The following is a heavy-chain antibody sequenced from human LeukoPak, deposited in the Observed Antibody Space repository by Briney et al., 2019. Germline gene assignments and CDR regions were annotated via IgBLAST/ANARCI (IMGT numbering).Heavy chain of an antibody. J-gene: IGHJ4*02. V-gene: IGHV3-23*01. CDR3: AMASRISTAYAVC. CDR1: GFTLSSCA. CDR2: ISSSGDSK. D-gene: IGHD2-2*01. Sequence: GGSLRLSCAASGFTLSSCAMTWVRHGPGKGLEWVSSISSSGDSKYYADSVKGRFTISRDNSKNTLYLQMNSLRVDDTAIYYCAMASRISTAYAVCWGQGTQVADPS.